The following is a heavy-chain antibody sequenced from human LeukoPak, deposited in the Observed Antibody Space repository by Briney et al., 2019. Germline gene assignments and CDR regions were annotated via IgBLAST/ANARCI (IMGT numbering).Heavy chain of an antibody. Sequence: GGSLRLSCAASRFNFSTYGMHWVRQGPGKGLEWAAVIWYDGSNRYYADSVKGRFTISRDNSKNTVYLRMNSLRDDDTAVYYCARDRVIAGMPDGLDNWGHGTLVTVSS. V-gene: IGHV3-33*01. CDR1: RFNFSTYG. CDR2: IWYDGSNR. D-gene: IGHD2-2*01. J-gene: IGHJ4*01. CDR3: ARDRVIAGMPDGLDN.